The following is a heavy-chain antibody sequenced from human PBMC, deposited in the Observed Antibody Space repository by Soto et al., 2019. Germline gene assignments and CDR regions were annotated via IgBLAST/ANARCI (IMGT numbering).Heavy chain of an antibody. CDR3: ARANADILSRYYYYGMDV. CDR2: INHSGST. D-gene: IGHD3-9*01. V-gene: IGHV4-34*01. Sequence: PSETLSLTCAVYGGSFSGYYWSWIRQPPGKGLERIGEINHSGSTNYNPSLKSRVTISVDTSKYQFSLKLSSVTAADMAVYYCARANADILSRYYYYGMDVWGQGTTVTVSS. CDR1: GGSFSGYY. J-gene: IGHJ6*02.